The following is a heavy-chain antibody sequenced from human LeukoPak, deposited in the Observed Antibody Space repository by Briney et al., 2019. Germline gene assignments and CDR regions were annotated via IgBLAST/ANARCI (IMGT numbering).Heavy chain of an antibody. V-gene: IGHV1-69*04. Sequence: HAPSVKVSCTASGGTFSSYAISWVRQAPGQGLEWMGRIIPILGIANYAQKFQGRVTITADKSTSTAYMELSSLRPEDTAVYYCAGDIFTGYERGAPSDYWGQGTLVTVSS. D-gene: IGHD3-9*01. CDR3: AGDIFTGYERGAPSDY. J-gene: IGHJ4*02. CDR1: GGTFSSYA. CDR2: IIPILGIA.